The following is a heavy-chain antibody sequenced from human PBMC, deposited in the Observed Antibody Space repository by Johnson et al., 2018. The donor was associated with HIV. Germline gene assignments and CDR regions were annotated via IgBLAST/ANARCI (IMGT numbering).Heavy chain of an antibody. D-gene: IGHD2-21*02. Sequence: QVQLLESGGGLVKPRGSLRLSCAASGFIFRDYYMSWIRQAPGKGLEWVSYISSSGSSIYYADSVKGRFTISRDNSKNTLYLQMNSLRAEDTAVYYCARGGYCGGDCYDGVAFDIWGQGTMVTVSS. CDR2: ISSSGSSI. CDR3: ARGGYCGGDCYDGVAFDI. CDR1: GFIFRDYY. J-gene: IGHJ3*02. V-gene: IGHV3-11*04.